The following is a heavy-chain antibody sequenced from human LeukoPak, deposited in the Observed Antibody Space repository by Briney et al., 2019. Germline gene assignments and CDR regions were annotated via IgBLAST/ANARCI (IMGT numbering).Heavy chain of an antibody. D-gene: IGHD3-22*01. CDR1: GFSISSASF. CDR3: ARVWSSGYRDDY. V-gene: IGHV4-38-2*01. Sequence: SETLSLTCAVSGFSISSASFWGWIRQPPGKGLEWIGNIYHSGSTYYNPSLKSRVTISLDTSKNQFSLELRSVTTADTAVYYCARVWSSGYRDDYWGQGTLVTVSS. J-gene: IGHJ4*02. CDR2: IYHSGST.